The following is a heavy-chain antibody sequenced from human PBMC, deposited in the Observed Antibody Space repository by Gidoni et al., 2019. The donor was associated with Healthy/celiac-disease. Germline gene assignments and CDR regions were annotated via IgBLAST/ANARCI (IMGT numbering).Heavy chain of an antibody. D-gene: IGHD2-2*01. V-gene: IGHV5-51*03. CDR2: IYPGDSDT. J-gene: IGHJ4*02. Sequence: EVQLVQSGAEVKKPGESLKISGKGSGYSFTSYWIGWVRQMPGKGLEWMGIIYPGDSDTRYSPSFQGQVTISADKSISTAYLQWSSLKASDTAMYYCARFLGYCSSTSCYAIDYWGQGTLVTVSS. CDR3: ARFLGYCSSTSCYAIDY. CDR1: GYSFTSYW.